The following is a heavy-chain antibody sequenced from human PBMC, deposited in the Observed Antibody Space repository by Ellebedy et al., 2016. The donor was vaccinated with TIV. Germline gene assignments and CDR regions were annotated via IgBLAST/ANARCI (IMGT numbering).Heavy chain of an antibody. V-gene: IGHV1-69*04. J-gene: IGHJ4*02. D-gene: IGHD3-9*01. Sequence: AASVKVSCKASGGTFSSYAISWVRQAPGQGLEWMGRIIPILGIANYAQKFQGRVTITADKSTSTAYMELSSLRSEDTAVYYCARQQNFDWPMEWGQGTLVTVSS. CDR1: GGTFSSYA. CDR3: ARQQNFDWPME. CDR2: IIPILGIA.